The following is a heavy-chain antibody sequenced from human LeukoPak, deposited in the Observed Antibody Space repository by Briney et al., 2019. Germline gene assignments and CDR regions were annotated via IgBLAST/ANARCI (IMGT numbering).Heavy chain of an antibody. CDR2: IRYDESDK. V-gene: IGHV3-30*02. CDR1: GFTFTTYG. Sequence: PGGSLRLSCAASGFTFTTYGMHWGRQAPGKGLEWMAFIRYDESDKYYADSVKGRFTISRDNSRNTLYLQMNSLRAEDTAVYYCAKAEGSGSYLSCFDYWGQGALVTVSS. CDR3: AKAEGSGSYLSCFDY. J-gene: IGHJ4*02. D-gene: IGHD3-22*01.